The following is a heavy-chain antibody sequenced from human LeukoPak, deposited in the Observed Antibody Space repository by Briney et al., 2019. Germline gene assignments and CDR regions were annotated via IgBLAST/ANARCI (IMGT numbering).Heavy chain of an antibody. CDR3: ARFPVSGWCPTGMDV. Sequence: PSETLSLTCTVSGGSISSGDYYWSWIRQPPGKGLEWIGYIYYSGSTYYNPSLKSRVTISVDTSKNQFSLKLSSVTAADTAVYYCARFPVSGWCPTGMDVWGQGTTVTVSS. CDR1: GGSISSGDYY. J-gene: IGHJ6*02. D-gene: IGHD6-19*01. V-gene: IGHV4-30-4*01. CDR2: IYYSGST.